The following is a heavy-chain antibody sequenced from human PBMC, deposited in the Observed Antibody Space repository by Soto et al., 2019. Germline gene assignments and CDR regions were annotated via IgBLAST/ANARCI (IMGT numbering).Heavy chain of an antibody. CDR3: AGRELASSSFHYYCYAVDV. V-gene: IGHV4-34*01. D-gene: IGHD6-6*01. Sequence: LSLTCAVYGGSFSDYFWTCIRQPPGKLLEWIGEINHSGSTNFNPSLKSRVAISADTYRNQFSLRVTSVTAAGTAEYYCAGRELASSSFHYYCYAVDVWGKGTKVTVSS. CDR2: INHSGST. CDR1: GGSFSDYF. J-gene: IGHJ6*04.